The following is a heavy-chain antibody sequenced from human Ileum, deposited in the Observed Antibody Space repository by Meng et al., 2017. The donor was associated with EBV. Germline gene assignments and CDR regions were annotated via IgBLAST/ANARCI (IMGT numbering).Heavy chain of an antibody. J-gene: IGHJ4*02. CDR1: GFSFSRYW. V-gene: IGHV3-74*01. D-gene: IGHD6-25*01. Sequence: VRRVGSGGALVQPGGSLRLSCAASGFSFSRYWMHWVRQAPGKGLVWVSRTNENGRTTDYADSVKGRFTISRDNTKNILYLQMDSLRAEDTAVYFCSRDLAGSDDDWGQGTLVTVSS. CDR3: SRDLAGSDDD. CDR2: TNENGRTT.